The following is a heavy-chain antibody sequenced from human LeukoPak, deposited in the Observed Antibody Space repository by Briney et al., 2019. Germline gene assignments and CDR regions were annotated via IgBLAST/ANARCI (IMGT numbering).Heavy chain of an antibody. CDR2: ISWNSGSI. CDR3: ARRGSYYGFDY. V-gene: IGHV3-9*03. D-gene: IGHD1-26*01. Sequence: GRSLRLSCAASGFTFDDYAMHWVRQAPGKGLEWVSGISWNSGSIGYADSVKGRFTISRDNAKNSLYLQMNSLRAEDMALYYCARRGSYYGFDYWGQGTLVTVSS. J-gene: IGHJ4*02. CDR1: GFTFDDYA.